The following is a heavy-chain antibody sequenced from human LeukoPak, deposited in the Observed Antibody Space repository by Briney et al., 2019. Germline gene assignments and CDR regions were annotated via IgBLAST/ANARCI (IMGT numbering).Heavy chain of an antibody. Sequence: ASVNVSHKTCGYTFSGYYIHWVRPAPRHGLEWMGWINPNKCENVYAQRVQGRLTMTSDTSISTAYLELGRLSLDDTAVYDCARFLIGTKFYFDYWRQGTLVTVSS. D-gene: IGHD1-7*01. CDR3: ARFLIGTKFYFDY. CDR1: GYTFSGYY. J-gene: IGHJ4*02. V-gene: IGHV1-2*02. CDR2: INPNKCEN.